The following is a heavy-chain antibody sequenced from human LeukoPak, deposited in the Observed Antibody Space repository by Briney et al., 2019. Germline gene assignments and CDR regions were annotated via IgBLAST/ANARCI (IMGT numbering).Heavy chain of an antibody. CDR1: GGSFSGYY. J-gene: IGHJ4*02. Sequence: SETLSLTCAVYGGSFSGYYWSWIRQPPGKGLEWIGEINHSGSTNYNPSLKSRVTISVDTSKNQFSLKLSSVTAADTAVYYCARGGNSKASDYWGQGTLVTVSS. CDR2: INHSGST. D-gene: IGHD4-23*01. CDR3: ARGGNSKASDY. V-gene: IGHV4-34*01.